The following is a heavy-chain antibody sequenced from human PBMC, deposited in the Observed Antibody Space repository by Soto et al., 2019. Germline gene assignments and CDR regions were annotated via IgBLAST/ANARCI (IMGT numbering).Heavy chain of an antibody. CDR3: AQLRSPLTLIGGNFDY. V-gene: IGHV2-5*02. CDR2: IYWDDDK. CDR1: GFSLSTSGVG. Sequence: QITLKESGPTLVKPTQTLTLTCTFSGFSLSTSGVGVGWIRQPPGKALEWLALIYWDDDKRYSPSLKSRLTTPKDPSKNQVILTMTNMDPVNTDTYYCAQLRSPLTLIGGNFDYWGQGTLVTVSS. D-gene: IGHD3-10*02. J-gene: IGHJ4*02.